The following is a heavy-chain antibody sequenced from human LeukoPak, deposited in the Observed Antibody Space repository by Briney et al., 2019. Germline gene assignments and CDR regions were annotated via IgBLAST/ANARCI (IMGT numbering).Heavy chain of an antibody. CDR1: GFAFHNYA. V-gene: IGHV3-9*01. J-gene: IGHJ6*02. Sequence: GGSLRLSCVGSGFAFHNYAMHWVRRPPGKGLEWVSAINWNSDTKAYADSVKGRFTISRDNSKNSLYLQMNSLRTEDTALYYCAKAIIPYYYGMDVWGQGTTVTVSS. CDR2: INWNSDTK. CDR3: AKAIIPYYYGMDV.